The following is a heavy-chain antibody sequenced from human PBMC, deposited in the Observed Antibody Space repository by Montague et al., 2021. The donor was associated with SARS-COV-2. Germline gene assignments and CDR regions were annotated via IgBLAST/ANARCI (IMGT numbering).Heavy chain of an antibody. V-gene: IGHV4-59*01. J-gene: IGHJ3*01. CDR2: IYYSGST. CDR3: ARGRYDSDGFDV. D-gene: IGHD3-16*01. CDR1: GGSISSYY. Sequence: SETLSLTCTVSGGSISSYYWSWIRQPPGKGLEWIGYIYYSGSTNYNPSRKSRVTISLDTSKNQFSLKLNSVTAADTAVYYCARGRYDSDGFDVWGQGKMVPVSS.